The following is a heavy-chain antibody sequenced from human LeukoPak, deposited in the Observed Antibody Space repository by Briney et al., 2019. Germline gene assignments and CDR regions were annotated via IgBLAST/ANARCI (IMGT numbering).Heavy chain of an antibody. Sequence: ASVKVSCKASGYTFTGYYMHWVRQAPGQGLEWMGWINPNSGGTNYAQKFQGRVTMTRDTSISTAYMELSRLRSDDTAVYYCARDGGPEITMVRGVPPAYGTDVWGQGTTVTVSS. J-gene: IGHJ6*02. D-gene: IGHD3-10*01. V-gene: IGHV1-2*02. CDR2: INPNSGGT. CDR3: ARDGGPEITMVRGVPPAYGTDV. CDR1: GYTFTGYY.